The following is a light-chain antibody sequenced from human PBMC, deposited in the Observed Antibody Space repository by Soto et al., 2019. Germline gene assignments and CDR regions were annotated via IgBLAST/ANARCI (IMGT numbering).Light chain of an antibody. Sequence: QSVLTQPPSASGTPGQRVTISCSGSSSNIGRNTVNWYQQLPGTAPKLLIYSNNRRPSGVPDRFSGSKSGTAASLAISGLQSEDEADYCCAAWDDRLNGPVFGGGTQLTVL. J-gene: IGLJ7*01. CDR1: SSNIGRNT. V-gene: IGLV1-44*01. CDR3: AAWDDRLNGPV. CDR2: SNN.